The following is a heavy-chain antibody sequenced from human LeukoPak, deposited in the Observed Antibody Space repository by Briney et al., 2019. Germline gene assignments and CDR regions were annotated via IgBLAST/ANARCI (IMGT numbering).Heavy chain of an antibody. CDR3: ARGGDTMIVVVPDY. CDR1: GFTFSSYS. CDR2: ISSSSYI. Sequence: GGSLRLSWAASGFTFSSYSMNWVRQAPGKGLEWVSSISSSSYIYYADSVKGRFTISRDNAKNSLYLQMNSLRAEDTAVYYCARGGDTMIVVVPDYWGQGTLVTVSS. V-gene: IGHV3-21*01. D-gene: IGHD3-22*01. J-gene: IGHJ4*02.